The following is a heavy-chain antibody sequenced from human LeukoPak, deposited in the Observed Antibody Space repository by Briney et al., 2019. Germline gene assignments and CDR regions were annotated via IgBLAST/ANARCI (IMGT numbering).Heavy chain of an antibody. D-gene: IGHD1-26*01. CDR3: ARGRSSYDAFDI. CDR2: IYYSGST. V-gene: IGHV4-59*01. J-gene: IGHJ3*02. Sequence: SETLSLTCTVSGGSNSSYYWSWIRQPPGKGLEWIGYIYYSGSTNYNPSLKSRVTISVDTSKNQFSLKLSSVTAADTAVYYCARGRSSYDAFDIWGQGTMVTVSS. CDR1: GGSNSSYY.